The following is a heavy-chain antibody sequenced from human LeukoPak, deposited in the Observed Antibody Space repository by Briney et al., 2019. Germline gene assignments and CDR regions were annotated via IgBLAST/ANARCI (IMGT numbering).Heavy chain of an antibody. V-gene: IGHV5-51*01. D-gene: IGHD2-2*01. Sequence: GESLKISCKGSGYSFTSYWIGWVRQMPGKGLEWMGIIYPGDSDTRYSPSFQGQVTISADKSISTAYLQWSSLKASDTAMYYCARQGCSSTSCYFYDYGMDVWGQGTTVTVSS. CDR2: IYPGDSDT. J-gene: IGHJ6*02. CDR1: GYSFTSYW. CDR3: ARQGCSSTSCYFYDYGMDV.